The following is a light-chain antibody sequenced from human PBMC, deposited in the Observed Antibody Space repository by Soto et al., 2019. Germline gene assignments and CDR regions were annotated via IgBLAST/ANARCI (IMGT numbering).Light chain of an antibody. CDR1: QSVSTN. CDR3: QQYDDWPPRP. CDR2: GAS. V-gene: IGKV3-15*01. J-gene: IGKJ4*01. Sequence: EIVMTQSPATLSVSPGERVTLSCRASQSVSTNFAWYQQKPGQAPRLLIDGASTRASGIPARFSGSGSGTEFTLTISSLQSEDFAVYYCQQYDDWPPRPFGGGTKVEIK.